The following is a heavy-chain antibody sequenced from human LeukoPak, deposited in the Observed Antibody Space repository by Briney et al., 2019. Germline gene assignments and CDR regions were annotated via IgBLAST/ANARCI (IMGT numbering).Heavy chain of an antibody. J-gene: IGHJ4*02. D-gene: IGHD3-22*01. CDR2: ISGSGDNT. Sequence: GGSLRLSCAASGFTFSSYAMSWVRQAPGKGLEWVSGISGSGDNTYYADSVKGRFTISRDNSKSTLYVQVNSLGTEDTAAYYCAKGSYYDSSGSFYFDYWGQGTLVTVSS. CDR3: AKGSYYDSSGSFYFDY. CDR1: GFTFSSYA. V-gene: IGHV3-23*01.